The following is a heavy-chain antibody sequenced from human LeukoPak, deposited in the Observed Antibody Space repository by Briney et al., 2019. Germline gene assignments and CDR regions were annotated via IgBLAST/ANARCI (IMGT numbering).Heavy chain of an antibody. CDR3: ARGFLYYDFWSGFGLYYYMDV. Sequence: SETLSLTCAVYGGSFSGYYWSWIRQPPGKGLEWIGEINHSGSTNYNPSLKSRVTISVDTSKNQFSLKLSSVTAADTAVYYCARGFLYYDFWSGFGLYYYMDVWGKGTTVTVS. CDR1: GGSFSGYY. J-gene: IGHJ6*03. CDR2: INHSGST. D-gene: IGHD3-3*01. V-gene: IGHV4-34*01.